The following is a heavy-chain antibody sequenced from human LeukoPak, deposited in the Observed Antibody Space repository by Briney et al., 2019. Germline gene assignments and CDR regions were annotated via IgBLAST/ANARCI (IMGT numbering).Heavy chain of an antibody. CDR2: IYYSGST. J-gene: IGHJ2*01. V-gene: IGHV4-31*03. CDR3: ARDESHWYFDL. CDR1: GGSISSGGYY. Sequence: SETLSLTCTVSGGSISSGGYYWSWIRQHPGKGLEWIGYIYYSGSTYYNPSLKSRVTISVDTSKNQFSLKLSSVTAADTAVYYCARDESHWYFDLWGRGTLVTVSS.